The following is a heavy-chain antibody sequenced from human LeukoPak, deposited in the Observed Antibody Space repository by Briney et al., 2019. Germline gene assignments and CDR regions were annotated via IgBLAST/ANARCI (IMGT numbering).Heavy chain of an antibody. CDR1: GGSISSSSYY. CDR3: ARLGTYYYDRSGYYIDY. Sequence: PSETLSLTCTVSGGSISSSSYYWGWIRQPPGKGLEWIGSIYYSGSTYYNPSLKSRVTISVDTSKNQFSLKLSSVTAADTAVYYCARLGTYYYDRSGYYIDYWGQGTLVTVSS. D-gene: IGHD3-22*01. CDR2: IYYSGST. J-gene: IGHJ4*02. V-gene: IGHV4-39*01.